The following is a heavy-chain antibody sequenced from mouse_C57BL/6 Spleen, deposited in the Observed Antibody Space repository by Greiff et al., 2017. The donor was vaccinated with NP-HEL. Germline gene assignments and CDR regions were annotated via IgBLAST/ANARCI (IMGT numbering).Heavy chain of an antibody. D-gene: IGHD2-4*01. CDR1: GYTFTSYW. Sequence: QVQLQQPGAELVKPGASVKLSCKASGYTFTSYWMQWVKQRPGQGLEWIGEIDPSDSYTNYNQKFKGKATLTVDTSSSTAYMQLSSLTSEDSAVYYCARKGSFYYDYDFAMDYWGQGTSVTVSS. V-gene: IGHV1-50*01. CDR2: IDPSDSYT. J-gene: IGHJ4*01. CDR3: ARKGSFYYDYDFAMDY.